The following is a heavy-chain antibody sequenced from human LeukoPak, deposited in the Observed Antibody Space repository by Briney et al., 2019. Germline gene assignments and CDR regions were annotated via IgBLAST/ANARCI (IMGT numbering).Heavy chain of an antibody. CDR1: GFMFSNYW. D-gene: IGHD4-17*01. Sequence: GGSLRLSCVGSGFMFSNYWMSWVRQAPGKGLEWVSAINSAGSTYYGDSVRGRFTISRDNSKNVLHLQMNSLRAEDTALYYCAKDQNTVATAPFDYWGLGTLVTVSS. V-gene: IGHV3-23*01. CDR2: INSAGST. J-gene: IGHJ4*02. CDR3: AKDQNTVATAPFDY.